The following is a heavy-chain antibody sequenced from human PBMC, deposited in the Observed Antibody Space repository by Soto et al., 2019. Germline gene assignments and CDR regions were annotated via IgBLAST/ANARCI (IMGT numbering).Heavy chain of an antibody. CDR1: GYSFPTYW. D-gene: IGHD6-13*01. CDR3: FIAAPDDDAFDI. CDR2: IYPGDSDT. Sequence: GESLKISCKGSGYSFPTYWIGWVRQMPGKGLERMGMIYPGDSDTRYSPSFQGQVTISADKSISTAYVQWSSLKAPDTAIYYCFIAAPDDDAFDIWGQGTMVTVSS. V-gene: IGHV5-51*01. J-gene: IGHJ3*02.